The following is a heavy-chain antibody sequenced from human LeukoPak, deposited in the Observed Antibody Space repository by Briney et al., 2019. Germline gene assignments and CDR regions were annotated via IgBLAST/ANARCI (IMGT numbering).Heavy chain of an antibody. CDR2: IKPDGSEK. CDR3: ARSRFYFDY. CDR1: GFTFSTYW. J-gene: IGHJ4*02. Sequence: GGSLRLSCAASGFTFSTYWMGWVRQAPGKGLEWVAKIKPDGSEKDHVDSVKGRFTISRDNAKNSLYLQLNSLRAEDTAVYYCARSRFYFDYWGQGTLVTVSS. V-gene: IGHV3-7*01.